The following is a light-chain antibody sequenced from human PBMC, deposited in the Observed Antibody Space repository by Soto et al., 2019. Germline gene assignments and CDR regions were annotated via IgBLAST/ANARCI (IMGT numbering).Light chain of an antibody. V-gene: IGKV1-5*01. Sequence: DIQMTQSASTLPASIGHRVTLTCRARQSISIWLAWYQQRPGKAPKLLIYDASILKSGVPSRFSGSGSGTEFTLTIRSLPPDDFATYYCQQYNSYRTFGYGTKVDIK. CDR3: QQYNSYRT. J-gene: IGKJ1*01. CDR1: QSISIW. CDR2: DAS.